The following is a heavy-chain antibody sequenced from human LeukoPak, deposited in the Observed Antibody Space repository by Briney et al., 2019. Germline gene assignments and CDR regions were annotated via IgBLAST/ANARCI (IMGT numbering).Heavy chain of an antibody. CDR1: GFTFSSYA. Sequence: GSLRLSCAASGFTFSSYAMSWVRQAPGKGLEWIGSIYYSGSTYYNPSLKSRVTISVDTSKNQFSLKLSSVTAADTAVYYCARPGNGYCSSTSCYSWFDPWGQGTLVTVSS. V-gene: IGHV4-39*01. J-gene: IGHJ5*02. CDR3: ARPGNGYCSSTSCYSWFDP. CDR2: IYYSGST. D-gene: IGHD2-2*02.